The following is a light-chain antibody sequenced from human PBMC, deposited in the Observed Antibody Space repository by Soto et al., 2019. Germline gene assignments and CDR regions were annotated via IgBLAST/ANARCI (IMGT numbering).Light chain of an antibody. CDR2: AAS. V-gene: IGKV1-8*01. CDR3: QQYYSYPLT. CDR1: QGISSY. Sequence: AIRMTQSPSSLSASTGDRVTITCPASQGISSYLAWYQQKPGKAPKLLIYAASTLQSGVPSRFSGSGSGTDFTLTIICLQSEDFATYYCQQYYSYPLTFGGGTKVDIK. J-gene: IGKJ4*01.